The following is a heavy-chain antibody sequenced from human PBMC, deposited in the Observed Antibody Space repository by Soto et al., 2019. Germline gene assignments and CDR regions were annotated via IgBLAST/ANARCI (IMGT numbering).Heavy chain of an antibody. Sequence: GGSPRLAXAACGLTFRSYEMNWIRQDPGKGLERVSYISSSGSTIYYADSVKGRFTISRDNAKNSLYLQMNSLRAEDTAVYYFAISLYSYGPIYYYYGMDVWGQVTTVTVSS. CDR3: AISLYSYGPIYYYYGMDV. V-gene: IGHV3-48*03. J-gene: IGHJ6*02. D-gene: IGHD5-18*01. CDR2: ISSSGSTI. CDR1: GLTFRSYE.